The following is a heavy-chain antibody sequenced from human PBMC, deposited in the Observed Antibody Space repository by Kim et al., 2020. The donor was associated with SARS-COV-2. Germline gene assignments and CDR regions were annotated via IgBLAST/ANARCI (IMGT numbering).Heavy chain of an antibody. V-gene: IGHV3-11*06. D-gene: IGHD3-10*01. CDR3: ARDRPARIIWFRVVDAFDI. J-gene: IGHJ3*02. Sequence: KGRVTISRETAKNSLYLQMNSLRAEDTAVYYCARDRPARIIWFRVVDAFDIWGQGTMVTVSS.